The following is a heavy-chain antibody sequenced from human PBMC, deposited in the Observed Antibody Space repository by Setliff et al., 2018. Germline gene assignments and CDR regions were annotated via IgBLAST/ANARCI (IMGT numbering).Heavy chain of an antibody. D-gene: IGHD2-2*01. CDR1: GGSISSSSYY. V-gene: IGHV4-39*01. CDR3: ARLGGSSTSGGFYYFYYYGMDV. CDR2: IYYSGST. J-gene: IGHJ6*02. Sequence: PSETLSLTCTVSGGSISSSSYYWGWIRQPPGKGLEWIGSIYYSGSTYYNPSLKSRVTISVDTSKNQFSLNLSSVTAADTAVYYCARLGGSSTSGGFYYFYYYGMDVWGQGTTVTVSS.